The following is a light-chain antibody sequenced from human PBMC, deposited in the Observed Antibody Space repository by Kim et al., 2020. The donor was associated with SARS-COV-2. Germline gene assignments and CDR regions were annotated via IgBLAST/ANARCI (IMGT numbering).Light chain of an antibody. V-gene: IGKV3-20*01. CDR3: QQYGSSPPQV. CDR1: QSVSSNY. J-gene: IGKJ1*01. CDR2: GAS. Sequence: EIVLTQSPGTLALSPGERATLSCRASQSVSSNYLAGYQQKPGQAPRLLIYGASSRATGIPDRFSGSGSGTDFTLTISRREPEDFAMYYCQQYGSSPPQVFGQGTKVDIK.